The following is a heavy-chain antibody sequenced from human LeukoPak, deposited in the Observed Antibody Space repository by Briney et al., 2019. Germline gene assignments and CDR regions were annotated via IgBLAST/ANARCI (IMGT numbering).Heavy chain of an antibody. J-gene: IGHJ3*02. V-gene: IGHV3-23*01. D-gene: IGHD5-24*01. CDR1: GFTFSSYG. CDR3: ARRGRLQFDAFDI. CDR2: ISGSGGST. Sequence: GGSLRLSCAASGFTFSSYGMSWVRQAPGKGLEWVSAISGSGGSTYYADSVKGRFTLSRDNSKNTLYLQMNSLRAEDTAVYYCARRGRLQFDAFDIWGQGTMVTVSS.